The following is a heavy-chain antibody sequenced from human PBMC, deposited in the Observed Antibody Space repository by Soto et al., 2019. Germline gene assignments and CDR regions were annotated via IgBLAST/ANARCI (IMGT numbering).Heavy chain of an antibody. CDR1: GGTFSSYA. D-gene: IGHD6-13*01. CDR2: TIPIFGTA. Sequence: SVKVSCKASGGTFSSYAISWVRQAPGQGLEWMGGTIPIFGTANYAQKFQGRVTITADESTSTAYMELSSLRSEDTAVYYCAARTAAAGKFDYWGQGTLVTVSS. V-gene: IGHV1-69*13. CDR3: AARTAAAGKFDY. J-gene: IGHJ4*02.